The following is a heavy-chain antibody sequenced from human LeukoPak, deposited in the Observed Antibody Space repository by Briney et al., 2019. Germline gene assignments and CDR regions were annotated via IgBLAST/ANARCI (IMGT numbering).Heavy chain of an antibody. CDR3: ARLRNYDSSGYYFEIDY. CDR2: INWNGGST. Sequence: PGGSLRLSCAASGFTFDDYGMSWVRQVPGKGLEWVSGINWNGGSTGYADSVKGRFTISRDNAKNSLYLQMNSLRAEDTAFYYCARLRNYDSSGYYFEIDYWGQGTLVTVSS. J-gene: IGHJ4*02. CDR1: GFTFDDYG. V-gene: IGHV3-20*04. D-gene: IGHD3-22*01.